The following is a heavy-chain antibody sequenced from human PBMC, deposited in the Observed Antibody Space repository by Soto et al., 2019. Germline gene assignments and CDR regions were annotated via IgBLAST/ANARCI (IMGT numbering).Heavy chain of an antibody. CDR2: ISYSGTT. V-gene: IGHV4-30-4*01. D-gene: IGHD4-17*01. J-gene: IGHJ4*02. CDR1: GGSISSGNYY. Sequence: SETLSLTCTVSGGSISSGNYYWSWIRQPPGKGLEWIGFISYSGTTHYSASLRSRVSISVDTSKNQFSLDLSSVTAADTAVYYCATMGTPVTGLYYFDSWGRGTLVTVSS. CDR3: ATMGTPVTGLYYFDS.